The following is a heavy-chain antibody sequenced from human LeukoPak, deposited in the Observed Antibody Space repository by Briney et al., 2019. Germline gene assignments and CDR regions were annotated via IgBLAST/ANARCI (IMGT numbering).Heavy chain of an antibody. Sequence: GGSLRLSCAASGFTFSSYSMNWVRQAAGKGLEWVSSISSSSSYIYYADSVKGRFTISRDNAKNSLYLQMNSLRAEDTAAYYCARDNVVRGVLIDYWGQGTLVTVSS. J-gene: IGHJ4*02. D-gene: IGHD3-10*01. CDR3: ARDNVVRGVLIDY. V-gene: IGHV3-21*01. CDR2: ISSSSSYI. CDR1: GFTFSSYS.